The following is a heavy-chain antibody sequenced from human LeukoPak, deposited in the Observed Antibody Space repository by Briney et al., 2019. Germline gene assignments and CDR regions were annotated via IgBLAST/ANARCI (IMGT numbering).Heavy chain of an antibody. Sequence: ASVKVSCKASGYTFTSYYMHWVRQAPGQGLEWMGIINPSGGSTSYAQKFQGRVTISRDTSRSTLYLQMNSLRAEDAAVYYCAKAPVTSCRGAFCYPFDYWGQGTLVTVSS. J-gene: IGHJ4*02. CDR3: AKAPVTSCRGAFCYPFDY. CDR1: GYTFTSYY. D-gene: IGHD2-15*01. CDR2: INPSGGST. V-gene: IGHV1-46*01.